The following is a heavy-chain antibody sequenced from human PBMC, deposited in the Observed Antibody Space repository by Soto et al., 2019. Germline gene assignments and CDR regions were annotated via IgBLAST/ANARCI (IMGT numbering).Heavy chain of an antibody. CDR1: GFTFSSYG. CDR2: IWCDGSNK. J-gene: IGHJ5*02. V-gene: IGHV3-33*01. Sequence: GGSLRVSYEASGFTFSSYGMLGVRQAPGKGLEWVAVIWCDGSNKYYAYSVKGRFTISRDNSKNTLYLQMHSLRAEDTAVYYFVIDSHSYHFDWPAPWGQGTLVTVSS. D-gene: IGHD3-9*01. CDR3: VIDSHSYHFDWPAP.